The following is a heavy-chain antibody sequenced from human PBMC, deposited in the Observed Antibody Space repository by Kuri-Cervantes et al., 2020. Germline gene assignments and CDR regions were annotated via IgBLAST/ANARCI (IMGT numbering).Heavy chain of an antibody. J-gene: IGHJ4*02. CDR1: GYTFTGYY. Sequence: ASVKVSCKASGYTFTGYYMHWVRQAPGQGLEWMGWISAYNGNTNYAQKFQGGVTMTRDTSTSTVYMELSSLRSEDTAVYYCARDVNQYKWNDLDFWGQGTLVTVSS. D-gene: IGHD1-20*01. CDR3: ARDVNQYKWNDLDF. CDR2: ISAYNGNT. V-gene: IGHV1-2*02.